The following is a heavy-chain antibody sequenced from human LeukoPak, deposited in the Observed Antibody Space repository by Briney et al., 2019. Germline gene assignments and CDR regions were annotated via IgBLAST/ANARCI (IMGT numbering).Heavy chain of an antibody. CDR1: GGSISSYC. CDR2: IYTSGST. J-gene: IGHJ6*02. D-gene: IGHD3-16*02. V-gene: IGHV4-4*07. Sequence: SETLSLTCTVSGGSISSYCWSWIRQPAGKGLEWIGRIYTSGSTNYNPSLKSRVTMSVDTSKNQFSLKLSSVPAADTAVSYCARDILFVGRYYYYGMDVWGQGTTVTVSS. CDR3: ARDILFVGRYYYYGMDV.